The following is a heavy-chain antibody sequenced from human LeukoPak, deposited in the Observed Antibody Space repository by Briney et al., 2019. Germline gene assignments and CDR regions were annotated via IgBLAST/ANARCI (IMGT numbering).Heavy chain of an antibody. CDR3: ASFSSWYVNWFDP. J-gene: IGHJ5*02. CDR2: ISSSSSTI. CDR1: GFTFSTYN. Sequence: GGSLRLSCAASGFTFSTYNMNWVRQAPGKGLEWISYISSSSSTIYYAGPVKGRFTISRDNAKNSLYLQMNSLRDEDTAVYYCASFSSWYVNWFDPWGQGTLVTVSS. V-gene: IGHV3-48*02. D-gene: IGHD6-13*01.